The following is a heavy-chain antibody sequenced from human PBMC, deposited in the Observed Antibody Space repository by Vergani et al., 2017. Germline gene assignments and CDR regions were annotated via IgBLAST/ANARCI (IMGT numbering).Heavy chain of an antibody. CDR1: GFTFSSYW. CDR3: ATGESDILTGYYTGLFDY. D-gene: IGHD3-9*01. CDR2: ISGSGGST. Sequence: EVQLVESGGGLVQPGGSLRLSCAASGFTFSSYWMSWVRQAPGKGLEWVSAISGSGGSTYYADSVKGRFTISRDNSKNTLYLQMNSLRAEDTAVYYCATGESDILTGYYTGLFDYWGQGTLVTVSS. J-gene: IGHJ4*02. V-gene: IGHV3-23*04.